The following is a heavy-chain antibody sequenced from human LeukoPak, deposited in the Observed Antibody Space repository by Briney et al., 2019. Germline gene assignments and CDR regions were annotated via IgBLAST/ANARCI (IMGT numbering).Heavy chain of an antibody. CDR3: ARGQSSVGGDYYYYFGMDV. D-gene: IGHD6-19*01. Sequence: ASVNVSCKASGYTITTYGINWVRQAPGQGLEWMGWISAYNGVSKYAQKFQGRVTMTTETSTTTAYVELRSLRSDDTAVYFCARGQSSVGGDYYYYFGMDVWGQGTTVTVSS. J-gene: IGHJ6*02. CDR1: GYTITTYG. V-gene: IGHV1-18*01. CDR2: ISAYNGVS.